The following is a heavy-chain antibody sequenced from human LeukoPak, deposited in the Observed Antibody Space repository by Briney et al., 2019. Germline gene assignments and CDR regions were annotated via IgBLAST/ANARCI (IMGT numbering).Heavy chain of an antibody. J-gene: IGHJ4*02. CDR1: GGSISSGYY. Sequence: SQTLSLTCTVSGGSISSGYYWGWIRQPPGKGLEWIGSIYHSGSTYYNPSLKSRVTISVDTSKNQFSLKLSSVTAADTAVYYCAHFRGTAKYYFDYWGQGTLVTVSS. V-gene: IGHV4-38-2*02. D-gene: IGHD1-1*01. CDR2: IYHSGST. CDR3: AHFRGTAKYYFDY.